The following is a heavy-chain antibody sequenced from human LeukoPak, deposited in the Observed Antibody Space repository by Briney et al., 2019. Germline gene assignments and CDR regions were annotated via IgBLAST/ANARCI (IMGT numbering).Heavy chain of an antibody. CDR1: GFTFSSYS. CDR3: ARDLYSSSGGMDV. J-gene: IGHJ6*02. CDR2: ISTSSSTI. V-gene: IGHV3-48*01. D-gene: IGHD6-6*01. Sequence: PGGSLRLSCAASGFTFSSYSMNWVRQAPGKGLEWVSYISTSSSTIYYADSVKGRFTISRDNAKNSLYLQMNSLRAEDTAVYYCARDLYSSSGGMDVWGQGTTVTVSS.